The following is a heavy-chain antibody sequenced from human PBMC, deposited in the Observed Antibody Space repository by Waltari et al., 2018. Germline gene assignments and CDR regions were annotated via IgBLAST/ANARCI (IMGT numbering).Heavy chain of an antibody. D-gene: IGHD7-27*01. J-gene: IGHJ4*02. Sequence: ELHLVESGGGLVQPGGSLRLSCAASGFTFSSYSMNWVRQAPGKGLEWVSYISASVSTTYYADSVKGRFTISRDNAKNSLYLQMSSLRDEDTAVYYCARDLAWAFDYWGQGALVTVSS. CDR3: ARDLAWAFDY. V-gene: IGHV3-48*02. CDR2: ISASVSTT. CDR1: GFTFSSYS.